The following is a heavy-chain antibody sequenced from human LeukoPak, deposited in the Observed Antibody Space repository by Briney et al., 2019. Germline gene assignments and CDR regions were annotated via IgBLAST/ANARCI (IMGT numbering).Heavy chain of an antibody. D-gene: IGHD4-17*01. CDR1: GFIFSSYA. CDR3: ARGLGSGDYVANAFDF. CDR2: ISGSGSYI. J-gene: IGHJ3*01. Sequence: GGSLRLSCAASGFIFSSYAMNWVCQAPGKGLEWVSSISGSGSYIHYADSMKGRFTISRDNAKKSVYLHMSRLRAEDTAVYYCARGLGSGDYVANAFDFWGRGTTVSVS. V-gene: IGHV3-21*01.